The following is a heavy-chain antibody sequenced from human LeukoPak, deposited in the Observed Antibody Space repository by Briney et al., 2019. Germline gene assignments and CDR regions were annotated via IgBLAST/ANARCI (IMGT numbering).Heavy chain of an antibody. CDR1: GGTFSSYA. J-gene: IGHJ5*02. CDR2: IIPIFGTA. D-gene: IGHD2-8*01. V-gene: IGHV1-69*13. CDR3: ARGRLLYCTNGVCYDTANNWFDP. Sequence: SVKVSRKASGGTFSSYAISWVRQAPGQGLEWMGGIIPIFGTANYAQKFQGRVTITADESTSTAYMELSSLRSEDTAVYYCARGRLLYCTNGVCYDTANNWFDPWGQGTLVTVSS.